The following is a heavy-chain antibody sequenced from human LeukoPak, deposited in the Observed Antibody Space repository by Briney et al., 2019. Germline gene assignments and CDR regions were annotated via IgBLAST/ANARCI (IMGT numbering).Heavy chain of an antibody. CDR1: GYTFTSYA. J-gene: IGHJ5*02. CDR2: IIPMFGTG. CDR3: ARGMTTGTSNWFDP. D-gene: IGHD4-11*01. Sequence: SVKVSCKASGYTFTSYAMHWVRQAPGQGLEWMGGIIPMFGTGNYAQNFQGRVTITADESTSTAYMELSSLRSEDTAVYYCARGMTTGTSNWFDPWGQGTLVTVSS. V-gene: IGHV1-69*13.